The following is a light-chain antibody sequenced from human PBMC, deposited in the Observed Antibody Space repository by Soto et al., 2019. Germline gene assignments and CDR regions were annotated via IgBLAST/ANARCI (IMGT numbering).Light chain of an antibody. CDR3: QQYGSTPRT. Sequence: EIVLTQSPGTLSLSPGERATLSCRASQSVSSSNLAWYQQKPGQAPRLLIYGASIRATGIPDRFSGSGSGTYFTLTISRLESEDFAVYYCQQYGSTPRTFGQGTKVEIK. CDR1: QSVSSSN. J-gene: IGKJ1*01. V-gene: IGKV3-20*01. CDR2: GAS.